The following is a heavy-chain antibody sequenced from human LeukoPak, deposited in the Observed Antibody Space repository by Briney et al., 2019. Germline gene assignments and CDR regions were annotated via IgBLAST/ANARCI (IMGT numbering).Heavy chain of an antibody. D-gene: IGHD6-13*01. J-gene: IGHJ4*02. CDR1: GGSISSYY. CDR3: ARGVAAAYLDY. V-gene: IGHV4-59*01. Sequence: SETLSLTCTASGGSISSYYWSWIRQPPGKGLEWIGYIYYSGSTNYNPSLKSRVTISVDTSKNQFSLKLSSVTAADTAVYYCARGVAAAYLDYWGQGTLVTVSS. CDR2: IYYSGST.